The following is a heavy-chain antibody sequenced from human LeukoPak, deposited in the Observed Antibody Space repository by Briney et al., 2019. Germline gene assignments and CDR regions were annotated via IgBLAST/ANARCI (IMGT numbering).Heavy chain of an antibody. CDR2: ISSSSSYI. CDR3: ARGRDGYNLVDAFDI. Sequence: GGSLRLSCAASGFTFSNYAMSWVRQAPGKGLEWVSSISSSSSYIYYADSLKGRFTISRDNARKSLYLQMNSLRAEDTAVYYCARGRDGYNLVDAFDIWGQGTMVTVSS. D-gene: IGHD5-24*01. J-gene: IGHJ3*02. V-gene: IGHV3-21*01. CDR1: GFTFSNYA.